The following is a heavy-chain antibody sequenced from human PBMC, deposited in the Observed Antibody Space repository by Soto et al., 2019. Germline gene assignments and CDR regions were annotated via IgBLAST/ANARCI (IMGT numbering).Heavy chain of an antibody. Sequence: QVQLQESGPGLVKPSQTLSLTCTVSGGSISSGGYYWSWIRQHPGKGLEWIGYIYYIGSTYYNPSLKSRVTISVDTSKNQFSLKLSSVTAADTAVYYCARSTEDTAMVGDAFDIWGQGTMVTVSS. CDR1: GGSISSGGYY. CDR2: IYYIGST. D-gene: IGHD5-18*01. V-gene: IGHV4-31*03. J-gene: IGHJ3*02. CDR3: ARSTEDTAMVGDAFDI.